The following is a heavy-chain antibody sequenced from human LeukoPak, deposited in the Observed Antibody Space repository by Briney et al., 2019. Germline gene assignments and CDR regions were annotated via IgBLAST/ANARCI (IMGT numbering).Heavy chain of an antibody. D-gene: IGHD3-10*01. CDR3: ARHVKFGWFGELFRDDWFDP. Sequence: SETLSLTCTVSGYSISSGYYWGWIRQPPGKGLEWIGSIYYSGSTYYNPSLKSRVTISVDTSKNQFSLKLSSVTAADTAVYYCARHVKFGWFGELFRDDWFDPWGQGTLVTVSS. J-gene: IGHJ5*02. CDR2: IYYSGST. CDR1: GYSISSGYY. V-gene: IGHV4-38-2*02.